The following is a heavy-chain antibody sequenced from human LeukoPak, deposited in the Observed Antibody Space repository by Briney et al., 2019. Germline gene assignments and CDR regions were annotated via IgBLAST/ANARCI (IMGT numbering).Heavy chain of an antibody. CDR2: IYTSGST. V-gene: IGHV4-4*07. CDR1: GGSISSYY. Sequence: SETLSLTCTVSGGSISSYYWSWIRQPAGKGLEWIGRIYTSGSTNYNPSLKSRVTMSVDTSKNQFSLKLSSVTAADTVVYYCARDQGYSSSWYKSGFDPWGQGTLVTVSS. CDR3: ARDQGYSSSWYKSGFDP. J-gene: IGHJ5*02. D-gene: IGHD6-13*01.